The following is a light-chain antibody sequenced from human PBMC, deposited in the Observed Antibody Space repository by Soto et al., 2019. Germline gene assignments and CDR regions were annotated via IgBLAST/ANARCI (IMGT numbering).Light chain of an antibody. CDR3: QQYGSSVT. CDR2: GAS. Sequence: EIVLTQSPGTLSLSPGERATLSCRASQSVSSNYLAWYQQKPGQAPRLLIYGASSRATGIPDRFSGSGSGTDFTLTISRLEPEDFAVYYCQQYGSSVTFGPGTKVDI. CDR1: QSVSSNY. J-gene: IGKJ3*01. V-gene: IGKV3-20*01.